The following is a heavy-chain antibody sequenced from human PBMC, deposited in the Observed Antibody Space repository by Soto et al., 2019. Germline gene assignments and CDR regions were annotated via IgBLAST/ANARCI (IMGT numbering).Heavy chain of an antibody. Sequence: PSETLSLTCAVSGGSISSSSYYWGWIRQPPGKGLEWIGSIYYSGSTYYNPSLKSRVTISVDTSKNQFSLKLSSVTAADTAVYYCARHVPRDYDFWSGYYKGVDGWWFDPWRQGTLVTVSS. J-gene: IGHJ5*02. CDR1: GGSISSSSYY. D-gene: IGHD3-3*01. CDR2: IYYSGST. CDR3: ARHVPRDYDFWSGYYKGVDGWWFDP. V-gene: IGHV4-39*01.